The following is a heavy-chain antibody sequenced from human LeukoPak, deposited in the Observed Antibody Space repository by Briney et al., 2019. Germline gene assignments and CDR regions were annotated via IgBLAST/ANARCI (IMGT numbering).Heavy chain of an antibody. CDR3: ARDASGSPGYYMDG. V-gene: IGHV4-59*11. Sequence: SETLSLTCTVSGGSISSHYWSWIRQPPGKGLEWIGYIYYSGSTNYNPSLKSRVTISVDTSKNQISLKLSSVTAADTAVYYCARDASGSPGYYMDGWGKGTTVTVSS. J-gene: IGHJ6*03. CDR2: IYYSGST. CDR1: GGSISSHY. D-gene: IGHD1-26*01.